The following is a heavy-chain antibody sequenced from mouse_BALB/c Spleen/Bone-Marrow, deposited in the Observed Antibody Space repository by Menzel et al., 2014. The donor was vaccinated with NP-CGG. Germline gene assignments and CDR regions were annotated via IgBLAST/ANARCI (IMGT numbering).Heavy chain of an antibody. CDR1: GFTFSSYG. CDR2: ISSGGSYT. CDR3: ARRGYCNSYLYFDV. Sequence: EVKAAESGGDLVKPGGSLKLSCAASGFTFSSYGMSWVRQTPDKRLEWVATISSGGSYTYYPDSVKGRFTISRDNAKNALYLQMKSLKSGDRAMYYCARRGYCNSYLYFDVWGAETTVTVS. J-gene: IGHJ1*01. D-gene: IGHD2-10*02. V-gene: IGHV5-6*02.